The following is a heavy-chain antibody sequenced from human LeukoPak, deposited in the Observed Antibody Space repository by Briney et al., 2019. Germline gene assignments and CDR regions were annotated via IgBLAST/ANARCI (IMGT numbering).Heavy chain of an antibody. D-gene: IGHD2-15*01. CDR3: AAEWLYDAFDI. Sequence: GASVTLSFTASGFTFTSSAVQWVRQARGQRLEWIGWIVVGGGNTNYAQKFQERVTITRDMSTSTAYMELSSLRTEDTAVYYCAAEWLYDAFDIWGQGTMVTVSS. CDR2: IVVGGGNT. V-gene: IGHV1-58*01. J-gene: IGHJ3*02. CDR1: GFTFTSSA.